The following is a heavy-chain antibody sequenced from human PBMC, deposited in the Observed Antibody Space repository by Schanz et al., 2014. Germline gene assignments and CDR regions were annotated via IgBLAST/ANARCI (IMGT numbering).Heavy chain of an antibody. CDR3: ASAGAGYSSSWDFDY. CDR2: IIPILGIA. V-gene: IGHV1-69*02. Sequence: QVQLVQSGAEVKKPGSSVKVSCKASGGTFSTYTISWVRQAPGQGLEWMGRIIPILGIAKYAQKFQGRVTITADKSTFTAYMDVSSLRSEDTAVYYCASAGAGYSSSWDFDYWGQGTLVTVSS. J-gene: IGHJ4*02. CDR1: GGTFSTYT. D-gene: IGHD6-13*01.